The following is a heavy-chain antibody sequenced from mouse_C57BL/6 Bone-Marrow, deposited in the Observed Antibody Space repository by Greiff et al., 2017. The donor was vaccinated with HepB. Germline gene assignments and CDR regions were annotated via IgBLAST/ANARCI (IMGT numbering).Heavy chain of an antibody. Sequence: DVKLVESGGGLVQPGGSLKLSCAASGFTFSDYYMYWVRQTPEKRLEWVAYISNGGGSTYYPDTVKGRFTISRDNAKNTLYLQMSRLKSEDTAMYYCARQRIYYGNYWYFDVWGTGTTVTVSS. V-gene: IGHV5-12*01. J-gene: IGHJ1*03. CDR1: GFTFSDYY. CDR3: ARQRIYYGNYWYFDV. CDR2: ISNGGGST. D-gene: IGHD2-1*01.